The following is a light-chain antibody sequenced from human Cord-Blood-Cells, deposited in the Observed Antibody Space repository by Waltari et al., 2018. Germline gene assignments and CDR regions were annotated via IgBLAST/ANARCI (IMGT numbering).Light chain of an antibody. V-gene: IGLV1-47*01. CDR2: RNN. Sequence: QSVLPPPPSASGTPGQRVTISCSGSSSNIGRNYVYWYQQLPGTAPKLLIYRNNQRPSGVPDRFSGSKSGTSASLAISGLRAEDEADYYCAAWDDSLSGWVFGGGTKLTIL. CDR3: AAWDDSLSGWV. CDR1: SSNIGRNY. J-gene: IGLJ3*02.